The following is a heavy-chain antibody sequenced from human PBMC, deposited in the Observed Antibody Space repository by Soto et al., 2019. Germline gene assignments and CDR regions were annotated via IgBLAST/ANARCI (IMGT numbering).Heavy chain of an antibody. CDR2: ISHTGTT. D-gene: IGHD2-15*01. CDR1: GGSIRTSDYH. V-gene: IGHV4-39*02. J-gene: IGHJ5*02. CDR3: ARDAGYSRSFDP. Sequence: QLQLQESGPGLVKPSETLPLTCTVSGGSIRTSDYHWGWIRQPPGKGLEWIGSISHTGTTYYNPSLKSRATMSVDTPNNHFSLRLTSVTATDTAVYYCARDAGYSRSFDPWGQGTLGTVSS.